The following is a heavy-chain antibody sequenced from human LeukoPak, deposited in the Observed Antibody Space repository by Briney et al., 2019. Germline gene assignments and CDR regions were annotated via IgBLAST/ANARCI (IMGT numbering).Heavy chain of an antibody. CDR1: GGSFSGYY. Sequence: SEPLSLTCAVYGGSFSGYYWSWIRQPPGKGLEWIGEINHSGSTNYNPSLKSRVTISVDTSKNQFSLKLSSVTAADTAVYYCARRMGIAAAGVRLSRGYFDYWGQGTLVTVSS. V-gene: IGHV4-34*01. D-gene: IGHD6-13*01. CDR3: ARRMGIAAAGVRLSRGYFDY. CDR2: INHSGST. J-gene: IGHJ4*02.